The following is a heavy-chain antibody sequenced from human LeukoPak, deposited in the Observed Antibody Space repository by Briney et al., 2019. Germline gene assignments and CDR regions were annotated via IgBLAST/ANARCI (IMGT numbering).Heavy chain of an antibody. J-gene: IGHJ4*02. CDR2: IYYSGST. D-gene: IGHD3-16*01. Sequence: PSETLSLTCTVSGGSISSYYWSWIRQPPGKGLEWIGYIYYSGSTNYNPSLKSRVTLSVDTSKNQFSLKLSSVTAADTAVYYCARLRVSGLAVLGFDYWGQGTLVTVSS. CDR1: GGSISSYY. V-gene: IGHV4-59*01. CDR3: ARLRVSGLAVLGFDY.